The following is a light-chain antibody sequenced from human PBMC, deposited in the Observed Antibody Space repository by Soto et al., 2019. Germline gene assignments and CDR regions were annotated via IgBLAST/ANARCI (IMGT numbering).Light chain of an antibody. Sequence: QSVLTQPAPVSGSHLQSITISCTGTSSDVGGYNYVSWYQQHPGKAPKLMIYDVSNRPSGVSNRFSGSKSGNTASLTISGLQAEDEADYYCSSYTSSSTFYVFGTGTKVTVL. V-gene: IGLV2-14*01. CDR3: SSYTSSSTFYV. CDR2: DVS. CDR1: SSDVGGYNY. J-gene: IGLJ1*01.